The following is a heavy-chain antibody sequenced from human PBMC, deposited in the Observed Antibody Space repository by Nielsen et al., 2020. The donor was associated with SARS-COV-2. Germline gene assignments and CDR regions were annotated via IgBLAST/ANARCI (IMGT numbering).Heavy chain of an antibody. Sequence: GESLKISCAASGFTFSTYAMNWVRQAPGKGLEWVSSIGTSSRYIYYADSVQGRFTISRDDAKNSLYLQMNSLRAEDTAVYYCARELWDDAFDIWGQGTLVTVSS. CDR2: IGTSSRYI. J-gene: IGHJ3*02. V-gene: IGHV3-21*01. CDR3: ARELWDDAFDI. D-gene: IGHD3-16*01. CDR1: GFTFSTYA.